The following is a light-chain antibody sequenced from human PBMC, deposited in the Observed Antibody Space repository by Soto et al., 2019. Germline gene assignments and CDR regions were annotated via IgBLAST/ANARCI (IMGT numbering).Light chain of an antibody. CDR3: PQYVSWT. J-gene: IGKJ1*01. CDR1: QTISSNY. V-gene: IGKV3-20*01. Sequence: EIVLTQSPGTLSVSPGERATLSCRASQTISSNYLAWYQQKPGQAPSLLIYGTSSRATGIPDRFSGSGSGTDFTLTINKLEPEDSAIYYCPQYVSWTFGQGTKVEIK. CDR2: GTS.